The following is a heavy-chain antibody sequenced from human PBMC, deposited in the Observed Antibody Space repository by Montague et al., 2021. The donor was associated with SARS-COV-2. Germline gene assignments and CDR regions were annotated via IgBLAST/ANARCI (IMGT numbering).Heavy chain of an antibody. J-gene: IGHJ6*02. CDR1: GGSISSSTYD. D-gene: IGHD2-21*02. V-gene: IGHV4-39*07. Sequence: SETLSLTCAVSGGSISSSTYDWVWIRQPPGKGLEWVGTIFYSGSTFYNPSLKSRVTISVDTSKIQFSLELSSVTAADTAVYYCARSYCGGNCPTFYYGMDVWGQGTTVTVSS. CDR3: ARSYCGGNCPTFYYGMDV. CDR2: IFYSGST.